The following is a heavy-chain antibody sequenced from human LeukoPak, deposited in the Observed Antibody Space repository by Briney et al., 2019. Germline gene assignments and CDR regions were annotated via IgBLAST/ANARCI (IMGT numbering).Heavy chain of an antibody. Sequence: GGPLRLSCAASGFTFSSYSMNWVRQAPGKGLEWVSSISSSSSYIYYADSVQGRLTISRDNAKNSLYLQMNSLRAEDTAVYYCARDSAYYDFWSGYYTAYFDYWGQGTLVTVSS. J-gene: IGHJ4*02. CDR3: ARDSAYYDFWSGYYTAYFDY. CDR2: ISSSSSYI. CDR1: GFTFSSYS. V-gene: IGHV3-21*01. D-gene: IGHD3-3*01.